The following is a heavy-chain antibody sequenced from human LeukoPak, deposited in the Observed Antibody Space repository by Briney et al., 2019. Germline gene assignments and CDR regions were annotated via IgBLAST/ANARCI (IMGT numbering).Heavy chain of an antibody. CDR3: AREVDAAAAYNWFDP. Sequence: GASVKVSCKASGYTFTVYYMHWVRQAPGQGLEWMGWINPNSGGTNYAQKFQGRVTMTRDTSISTAYMELSRLRSDDTAVYYCAREVDAAAAYNWFDPWGQGTLVTVSS. D-gene: IGHD2-2*01. CDR2: INPNSGGT. J-gene: IGHJ5*02. CDR1: GYTFTVYY. V-gene: IGHV1-2*02.